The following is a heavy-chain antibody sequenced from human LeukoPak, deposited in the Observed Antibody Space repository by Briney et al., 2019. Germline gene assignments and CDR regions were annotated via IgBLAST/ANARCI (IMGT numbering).Heavy chain of an antibody. CDR2: MNPNSGNT. J-gene: IGHJ6*02. CDR3: ARELGRLLLLPRKNYYYGMDV. CDR1: GYTFTSYD. Sequence: ASVKVSCKASGYTFTSYDINWVRQATGQGLEWMGWMNPNSGNTGYAQKFQGRVTMTRNTSISTAYMELSSLRSEDTAVYYCARELGRLLLLPRKNYYYGMDVWGQGTTVTVSS. D-gene: IGHD2-15*01. V-gene: IGHV1-8*01.